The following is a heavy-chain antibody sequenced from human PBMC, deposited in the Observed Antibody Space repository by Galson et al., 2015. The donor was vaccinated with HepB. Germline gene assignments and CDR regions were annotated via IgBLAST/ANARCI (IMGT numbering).Heavy chain of an antibody. CDR1: GFTFSDYY. CDR2: ISGGSTYT. J-gene: IGHJ3*02. Sequence: SLRLSCAASGFTFSDYYMSWVRQAPGKGLEWVSHISGGSTYTNYADSVKGRFTISRDNAENSLYLRMDSLRDEDTAVYYCARDTDGSYLEVDTAFDIWGQGTMVTVSS. CDR3: ARDTDGSYLEVDTAFDI. D-gene: IGHD1-26*01. V-gene: IGHV3-11*06.